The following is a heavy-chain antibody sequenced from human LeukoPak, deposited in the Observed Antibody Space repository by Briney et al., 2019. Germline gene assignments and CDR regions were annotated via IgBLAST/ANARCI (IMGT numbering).Heavy chain of an antibody. J-gene: IGHJ4*02. D-gene: IGHD6-13*01. CDR1: GFTVSSYS. CDR2: ISSSSSYI. CDR3: ARDSGSWYWKPSSVDY. Sequence: PGGSLRLSCAASGFTVSSYSMNWVRQAPGKGLEWVSFISSSSSYIYYADSVKGRFTISRDNAKNSLNLQMNSLRAEDTAVYYCARDSGSWYWKPSSVDYWGQGILVTVSS. V-gene: IGHV3-21*01.